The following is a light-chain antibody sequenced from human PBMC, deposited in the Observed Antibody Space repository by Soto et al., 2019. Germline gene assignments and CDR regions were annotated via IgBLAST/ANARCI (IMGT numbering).Light chain of an antibody. CDR3: QQYDILTT. CDR2: AAS. CDR1: QDITNF. Sequence: DIQMTQSPSSLSASIGDRVTITCQASQDITNFLNWYQQTPGKAPKLLIYAASNLETGVPSRFSGSGSGTDFTFTISSLQPEDISTYYCQQYDILTTFGQGTRREIK. V-gene: IGKV1-33*01. J-gene: IGKJ5*01.